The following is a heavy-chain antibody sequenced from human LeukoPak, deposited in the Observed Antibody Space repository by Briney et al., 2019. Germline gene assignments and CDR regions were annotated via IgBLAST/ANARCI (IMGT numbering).Heavy chain of an antibody. D-gene: IGHD6-13*01. CDR2: IYYSGST. V-gene: IGHV4-31*03. Sequence: PSQTLSLTCTVSGGSISSGGYYWSWIRQHPGKGLEWIGYIYYSGSTYYNPSLKSRVTISVDTSKNQFSLKLSSVTAADTAVYYSARESVGYSSSWYSSAGFDYWGQGTLVTVSS. CDR1: GGSISSGGYY. J-gene: IGHJ4*02. CDR3: ARESVGYSSSWYSSAGFDY.